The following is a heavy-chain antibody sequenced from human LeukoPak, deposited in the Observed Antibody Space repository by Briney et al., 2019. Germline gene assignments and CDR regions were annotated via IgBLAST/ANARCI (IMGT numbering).Heavy chain of an antibody. CDR2: ISSSGSTI. Sequence: GGSLRLSCAASGFTFSSYEMNWVRQAPGKGLEWVSYISSSGSTIYYADSVKGRFTISRDNSKNTLYLQMNSLRAEDTAVYYCARGMYISGWYKGMFDYWGQGTLVTVSS. D-gene: IGHD6-19*01. J-gene: IGHJ4*02. CDR3: ARGMYISGWYKGMFDY. CDR1: GFTFSSYE. V-gene: IGHV3-48*03.